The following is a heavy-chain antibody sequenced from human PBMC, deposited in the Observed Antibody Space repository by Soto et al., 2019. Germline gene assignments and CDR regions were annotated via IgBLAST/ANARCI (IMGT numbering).Heavy chain of an antibody. Sequence: ASVKVSCKASGYTFTSYDINWVRQAPGQGLEWVGWINPTSEYTSHAQKFQGRVTLTREISTATAYMELSSLTSEDTAVYFCARKVDPGYYSDWGPGTQIAVSS. CDR2: INPTSEYT. V-gene: IGHV1-8*01. D-gene: IGHD4-4*01. CDR1: GYTFTSYD. CDR3: ARKVDPGYYSD. J-gene: IGHJ4*02.